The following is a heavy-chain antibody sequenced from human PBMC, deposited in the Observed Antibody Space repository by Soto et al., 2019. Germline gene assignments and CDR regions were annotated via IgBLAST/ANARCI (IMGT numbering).Heavy chain of an antibody. CDR1: GITFGSRA. V-gene: IGHV3-23*01. D-gene: IGHD5-18*01. Sequence: VGSLRLSCVASGITFGSRAMSWVRQAPGEGLDWVSTITDTGGDTKYADSVEGRFTISRDNSKNTLYLQMSSLRSEDTALYYCAQGIPGYYYGVDVWGQGTTVTVSS. CDR2: ITDTGGDT. CDR3: AQGIPGYYYGVDV. J-gene: IGHJ6*02.